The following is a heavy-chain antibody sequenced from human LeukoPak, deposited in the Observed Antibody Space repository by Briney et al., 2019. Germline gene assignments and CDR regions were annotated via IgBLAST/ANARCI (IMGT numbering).Heavy chain of an antibody. Sequence: GGSLRLSCAASGFTFSTYGMNWVRQAPGKGLEWVANIKQDGSEKYYVDSVKGRFTISRDNAKNSLYLQMNSLRAEDTAVYYCARGTPPKYYYGMDVWGQGTTVTVSS. CDR2: IKQDGSEK. J-gene: IGHJ6*02. CDR3: ARGTPPKYYYGMDV. CDR1: GFTFSTYG. V-gene: IGHV3-7*03.